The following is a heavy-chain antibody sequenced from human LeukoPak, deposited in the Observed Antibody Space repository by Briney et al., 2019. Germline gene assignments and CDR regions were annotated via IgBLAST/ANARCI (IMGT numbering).Heavy chain of an antibody. J-gene: IGHJ5*02. V-gene: IGHV4-39*01. D-gene: IGHD2-15*01. CDR3: ARHRGYCSGSSCYLSWFDP. CDR1: GGSISSTSYY. CDR2: MYFSGST. Sequence: SETLSLTCSVSGGSISSTSYYWGWIRQPPGKGLEWIGTMYFSGSTYYNPSLNGRLTMSVDTSKNQFPHKLTSVTAADTAVYYCARHRGYCSGSSCYLSWFDPWGQGTLVTVSS.